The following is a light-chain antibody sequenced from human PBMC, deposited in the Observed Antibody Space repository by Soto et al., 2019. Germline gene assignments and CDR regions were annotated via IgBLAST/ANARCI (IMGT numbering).Light chain of an antibody. CDR3: QHYNNWPQLT. Sequence: EIVMTQSPATLSVSPGERATLSCRASQSVSSNLAWYQQKPGQAPRLLIYGASTRATGIPARFSGSGSGTEFTLTISSLQPEDFAAYYCQHYNNWPQLTFGGGTKVEIK. V-gene: IGKV3-15*01. J-gene: IGKJ4*02. CDR1: QSVSSN. CDR2: GAS.